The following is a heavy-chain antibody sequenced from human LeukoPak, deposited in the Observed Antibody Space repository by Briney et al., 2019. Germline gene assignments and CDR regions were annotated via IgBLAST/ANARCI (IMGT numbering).Heavy chain of an antibody. CDR3: AKDLSSSGWLEGYFDY. J-gene: IGHJ4*02. V-gene: IGHV3-7*05. D-gene: IGHD6-19*01. Sequence: GGSLRLSCAASGFSFISYWMSWVRQAPGKGLEWVAYIKQDGSEKYYVDSVKGRFTISRDNAKNSLYLQMNSLRAEDTALYYCAKDLSSSGWLEGYFDYWGQGTLVTVSS. CDR1: GFSFISYW. CDR2: IKQDGSEK.